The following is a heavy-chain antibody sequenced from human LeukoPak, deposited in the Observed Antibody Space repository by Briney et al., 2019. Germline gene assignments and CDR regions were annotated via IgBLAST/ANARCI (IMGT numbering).Heavy chain of an antibody. J-gene: IGHJ5*02. Sequence: PSETLSLTCAVSGGSISSSNWWSWVRQPPGKGLEWIGEIYHSGSTNYNPSLKSRVTISVDKSKHQFSLKLSSVTAADTAVYYCARDRCSSTSCYVGVGWFDPWGQGTLVTVSS. CDR3: ARDRCSSTSCYVGVGWFDP. V-gene: IGHV4-4*02. D-gene: IGHD2-2*01. CDR2: IYHSGST. CDR1: GGSISSSNW.